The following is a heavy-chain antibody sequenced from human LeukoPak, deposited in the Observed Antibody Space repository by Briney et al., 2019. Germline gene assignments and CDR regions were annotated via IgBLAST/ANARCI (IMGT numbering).Heavy chain of an antibody. Sequence: ASGRVSCKASGYTFTNYGISWVRQAPGQGLEWMGWISAYNGYTDYAQKLQFRVTMTTDTSTSTAYMELRSLRSDDTAVYYCARDKAVTTEVTQHFQHWGQGTLVTVSS. J-gene: IGHJ1*01. CDR1: GYTFTNYG. CDR3: ARDKAVTTEVTQHFQH. D-gene: IGHD4-23*01. CDR2: ISAYNGYT. V-gene: IGHV1-18*01.